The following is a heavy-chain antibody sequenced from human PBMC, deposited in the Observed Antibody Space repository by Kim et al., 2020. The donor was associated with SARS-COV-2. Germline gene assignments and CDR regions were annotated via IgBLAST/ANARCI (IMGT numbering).Heavy chain of an antibody. D-gene: IGHD2-2*01. CDR3: SARRGESSPTRATNWFDP. Sequence: SETLSLTCTVSGGSITSYHWYWIRQPAGEGLEWIGRVHTGGSTYYNPSLKSRATMSVDTSKNQFSLTLTSVTAADTAAYYCSARRGESSPTRATNWFDP. CDR1: GGSITSYH. CDR2: VHTGGST. J-gene: IGHJ5*02. V-gene: IGHV4-4*07.